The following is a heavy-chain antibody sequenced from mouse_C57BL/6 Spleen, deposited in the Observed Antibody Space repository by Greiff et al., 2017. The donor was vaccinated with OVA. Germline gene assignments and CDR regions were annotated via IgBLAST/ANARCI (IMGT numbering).Heavy chain of an antibody. CDR1: GYTFTSYG. CDR2: IYPRSGNT. J-gene: IGHJ1*03. CDR3: ARWEPRWYFDV. D-gene: IGHD4-1*01. V-gene: IGHV1-81*01. Sequence: VQLQESGAELARPGASVKLSCKASGYTFTSYGISWVKQRTGQGLEWIGEIYPRSGNTYYNEKFKGKATLTADKSSSTAYMELRSLTSEDSAVYFCARWEPRWYFDVWGTGTTVTVSS.